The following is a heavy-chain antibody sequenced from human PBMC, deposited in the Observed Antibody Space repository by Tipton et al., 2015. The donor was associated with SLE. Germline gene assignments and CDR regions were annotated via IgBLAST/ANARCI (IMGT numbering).Heavy chain of an antibody. D-gene: IGHD5-12*01. J-gene: IGHJ4*02. CDR2: IQYDGSNK. Sequence: SLRLSCAASGFPFSVYGMHWVRQAPGKGLEWVTFIQYDGSNKYYADSVKGRFTISRDNSRNTLYLQMNSLRTEDTAVYYCADGYSGSDAFDYWGQGTLVTVSS. V-gene: IGHV3-30*02. CDR3: ADGYSGSDAFDY. CDR1: GFPFSVYG.